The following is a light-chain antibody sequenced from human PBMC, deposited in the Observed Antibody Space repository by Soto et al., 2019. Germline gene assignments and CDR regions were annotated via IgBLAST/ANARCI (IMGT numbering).Light chain of an antibody. V-gene: IGLV2-8*01. CDR3: SSSAGSNNLV. CDR1: SSDIGDYNS. CDR2: EVT. Sequence: QSVLTQPPSASGSPGQSVTISCTWTSSDIGDYNSVSWYQQCPGKAPKLMIYEVTKRPSGVPDRFSGSRSGNRASLTVSGLQAEDEADYYCSSSAGSNNLVFGGGTKVTVL. J-gene: IGLJ2*01.